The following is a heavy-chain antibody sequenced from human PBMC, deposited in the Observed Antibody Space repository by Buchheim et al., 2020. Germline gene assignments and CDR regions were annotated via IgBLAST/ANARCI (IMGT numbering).Heavy chain of an antibody. V-gene: IGHV1-2*02. CDR3: ARTSSFDY. Sequence: QVQLVQSGAEVKKPGASVKVSCKASGFTLTGYYMHWVRQAPGQGLEWMGWINPDSGGTNYAQKFQVSVTMRRDTSINTAHMELSSLTSDDSAVYYCARTSSFDYWGQGTL. J-gene: IGHJ4*02. CDR2: INPDSGGT. CDR1: GFTLTGYY.